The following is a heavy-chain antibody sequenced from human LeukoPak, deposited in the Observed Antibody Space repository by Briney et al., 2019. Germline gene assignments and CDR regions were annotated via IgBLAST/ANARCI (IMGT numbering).Heavy chain of an antibody. CDR1: GFTFSNAW. Sequence: GGSLRLSCAASGFTFSNAWMSWVRHAPGKGLEWVGRIKSKTDGGTTDYAAPVKGRFTISRDDSKNTLYLQMNSLKTEDTAVYYCTTVVLLWFGELLSVDYWGQGTLVTVSS. J-gene: IGHJ4*02. V-gene: IGHV3-15*01. D-gene: IGHD3-10*01. CDR3: TTVVLLWFGELLSVDY. CDR2: IKSKTDGGTT.